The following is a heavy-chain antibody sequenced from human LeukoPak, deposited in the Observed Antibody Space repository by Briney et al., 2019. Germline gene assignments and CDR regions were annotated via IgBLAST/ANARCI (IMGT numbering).Heavy chain of an antibody. V-gene: IGHV3-21*04. J-gene: IGHJ3*02. Sequence: PGGSLRLSCAASGFTFSSYSMNWVRQAPGKGLEWVSSISSSSSYIYYADSVKGRFTISRDNARNSLHLQMNSLRAEDTAVYYCARDCGILRIDCGDSLDIWGQGTMVTVSS. CDR2: ISSSSSYI. CDR3: ARDCGILRIDCGDSLDI. D-gene: IGHD2-21*01. CDR1: GFTFSSYS.